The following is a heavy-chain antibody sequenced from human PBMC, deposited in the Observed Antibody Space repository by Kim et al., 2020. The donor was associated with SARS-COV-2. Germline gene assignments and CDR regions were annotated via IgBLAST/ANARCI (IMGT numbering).Heavy chain of an antibody. Sequence: ASVKVSCKASGYTFTSYAMHWVRQAPGQRLEWMGWINAGNGNTKYSQKFQGRVTITRDTSASTAYMELSSLRSEDTAVYYCARGSGSPLKFDPWGQGTLVTVSS. J-gene: IGHJ5*02. CDR1: GYTFTSYA. CDR3: ARGSGSPLKFDP. V-gene: IGHV1-3*01. D-gene: IGHD3-10*01. CDR2: INAGNGNT.